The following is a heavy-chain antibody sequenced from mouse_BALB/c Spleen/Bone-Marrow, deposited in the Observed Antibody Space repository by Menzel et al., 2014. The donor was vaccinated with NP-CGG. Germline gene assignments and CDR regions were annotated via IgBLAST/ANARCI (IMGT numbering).Heavy chain of an antibody. D-gene: IGHD2-1*01. CDR3: ARGNYGNYVDYFDY. J-gene: IGHJ2*01. V-gene: IGHV5-6-3*01. Sequence: EVQLQQSGGGLVQPGGSLKLSCAASGFTFSSNGMSWVRQTPDKRLELVASINSNGGSTYYPDSVKGRFTISRDNAKKTLSLQMSSLKSENTAVYYCARGNYGNYVDYFDYWGQGTTLTASS. CDR1: GFTFSSNG. CDR2: INSNGGST.